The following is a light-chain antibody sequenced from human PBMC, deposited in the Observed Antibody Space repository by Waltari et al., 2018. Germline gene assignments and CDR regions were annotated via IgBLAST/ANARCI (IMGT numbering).Light chain of an antibody. CDR1: SSDVGGFNY. J-gene: IGLJ1*01. Sequence: QSALTQPASVSGSPGQSITISCTGTSSDVGGFNYVSWYQQHPGKAPRLMIYDVNDVIMQPFGVSVRFSCAKSGNTSSLTISGLQAEDEADYYCSSYTSSSTYVFGTGTKVTVL. V-gene: IGLV2-14*03. CDR3: SSYTSSSTYV. CDR2: DVN.